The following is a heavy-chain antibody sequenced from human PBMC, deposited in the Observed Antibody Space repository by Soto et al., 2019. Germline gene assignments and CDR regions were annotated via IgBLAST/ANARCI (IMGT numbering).Heavy chain of an antibody. J-gene: IGHJ3*02. CDR1: GGSVSSGSYY. CDR3: AXDPSRGYYYDSSGYYDI. V-gene: IGHV4-61*01. Sequence: LSLTCTVSGGSVSSGSYYWSWIRKPPGKGLEWIGYIYYSGSTNYNPSLKSRVTISVDTSKNQFSLKLSSVTAADTAVYYCAXDPSRGYYYDSSGYYDIWGQGTMVT. CDR2: IYYSGST. D-gene: IGHD3-22*01.